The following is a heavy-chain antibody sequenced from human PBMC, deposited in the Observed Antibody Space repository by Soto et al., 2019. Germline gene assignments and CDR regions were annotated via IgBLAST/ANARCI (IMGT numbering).Heavy chain of an antibody. CDR3: ARQKSPYYYDSSGYYYV. V-gene: IGHV5-51*01. D-gene: IGHD3-22*01. CDR1: GYSFTSYW. Sequence: LGESLKISCKGSGYSFTSYWIGWVRQMPGKGLEWMGIIYPGDSDTRYSPSFQGQVTISADKSISTAYLQWSSLKASDTAMYYCARQKSPYYYDSSGYYYVWGQGTMVTVSS. CDR2: IYPGDSDT. J-gene: IGHJ3*01.